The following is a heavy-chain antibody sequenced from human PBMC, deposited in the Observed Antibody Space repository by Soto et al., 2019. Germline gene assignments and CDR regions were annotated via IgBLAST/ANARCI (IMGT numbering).Heavy chain of an antibody. Sequence: GGSLRLSCAASGFTFSRYWMSWVRQAPGKGLEWVANIKQDGSEKYYVDSVKGRFTISRDNAKNSLYLQMNSLRAEDTAVYYCARTALVYSGSYFSEGWFDPWGQGTLVTVSS. J-gene: IGHJ5*02. CDR1: GFTFSRYW. D-gene: IGHD1-26*01. CDR3: ARTALVYSGSYFSEGWFDP. V-gene: IGHV3-7*05. CDR2: IKQDGSEK.